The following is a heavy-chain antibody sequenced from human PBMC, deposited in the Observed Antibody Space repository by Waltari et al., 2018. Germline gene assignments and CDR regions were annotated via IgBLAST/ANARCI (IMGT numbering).Heavy chain of an antibody. D-gene: IGHD3-3*01. CDR2: IDYSGST. Sequence: QVQLQESGPGLVKPSEPLSLTCPVAGRLISRYYWLWHRRPPGKGLEWIGYIDYSGSTNYNPSPKSRVIISVDTSKNKFSLKLSSVTAADTAVYYCARVGHDMGTIFLPAFDIWGQGTMVTVSS. CDR1: GRLISRYY. J-gene: IGHJ3*02. CDR3: ARVGHDMGTIFLPAFDI. V-gene: IGHV4-59*01.